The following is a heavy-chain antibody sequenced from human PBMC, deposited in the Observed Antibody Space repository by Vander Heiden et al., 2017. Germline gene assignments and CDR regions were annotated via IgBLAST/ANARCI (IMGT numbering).Heavy chain of an antibody. V-gene: IGHV1-69*01. CDR1: GGTFSSYA. J-gene: IGHJ5*02. CDR3: ARGGDWFDP. Sequence: QVQLVQSGAEVKKPGSSVKVSCKASGGTFSSYAIRWVRQAPGQGLGWMGGIIPIFGTATYAQKFQGRVTITADESTSTAYRELSSLRSEDTAVYYCARGGDWFDPWGQGTLVTVSS. D-gene: IGHD3-16*01. CDR2: IIPIFGTA.